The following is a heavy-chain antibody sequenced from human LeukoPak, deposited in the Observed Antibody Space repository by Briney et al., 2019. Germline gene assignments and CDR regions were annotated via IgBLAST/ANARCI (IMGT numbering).Heavy chain of an antibody. CDR1: GGSFSGYY. CDR3: ARHYTNGVINDAFDI. CDR2: IYYSGST. D-gene: IGHD2-8*01. V-gene: IGHV4-34*01. J-gene: IGHJ3*02. Sequence: PSETLSLTCAVYGGSFSGYYWTWIRQPPGKGLEWIGSIYYSGSTYYNPSLKSRVTISVDTSKNQFSLKLSSVTAADTAVYYCARHYTNGVINDAFDIWGQGTMVTVSS.